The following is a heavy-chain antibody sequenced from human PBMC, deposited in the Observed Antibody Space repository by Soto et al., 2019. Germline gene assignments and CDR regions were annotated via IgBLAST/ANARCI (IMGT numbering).Heavy chain of an antibody. CDR1: GGSIRSGHYY. J-gene: IGHJ4*02. CDR3: ARADYDYYVDS. Sequence: SDTLSLTCTVSGGSIRSGHYYWTWIRQLPGKGLEWIGFIFNSGNAYYNPSLKSRLAISVDTSKNQFSLKLDSVTAADTALYYCARADYDYYVDSLGQVSLVTVSS. CDR2: IFNSGNA. V-gene: IGHV4-31*03. D-gene: IGHD3-22*01.